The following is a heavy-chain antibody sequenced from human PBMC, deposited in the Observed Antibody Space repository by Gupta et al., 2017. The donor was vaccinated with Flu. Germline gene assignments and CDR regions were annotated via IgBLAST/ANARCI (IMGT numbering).Heavy chain of an antibody. D-gene: IGHD2-21*02. V-gene: IGHV3-74*01. CDR2: INSDGSST. CDR1: GLTFSSYW. J-gene: IGHJ6*02. CDR3: RVTLSYYYYGMDV. Sequence: EVQLVESGGGLVQPGGSLRLSCAASGLTFSSYWMQWVRQAPGKGLVWVARINSDGSSTSYADSVKGRFTISRDNAKNTLYLQMNSLRAEDTAVYYCRVTLSYYYYGMDVWGQGTTVTVSS.